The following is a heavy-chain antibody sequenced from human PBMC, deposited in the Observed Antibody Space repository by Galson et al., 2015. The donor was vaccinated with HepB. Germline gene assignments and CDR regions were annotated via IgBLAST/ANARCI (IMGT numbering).Heavy chain of an antibody. J-gene: IGHJ6*02. V-gene: IGHV6-1*01. CDR2: TYYRSKWYN. CDR1: GDSVSSNSAA. CDR3: ARSSAAARDYYYYYGKDV. D-gene: IGHD6-13*01. Sequence: CAISGDSVSSNSAAWSWIRQSPSRGLEWLGRTYYRSKWYNDYAVSVKSRITINPDTSKNQFSLQLNSVTPEDTAVYYCARSSAAARDYYYYYGKDVWGQGTTVTVSS.